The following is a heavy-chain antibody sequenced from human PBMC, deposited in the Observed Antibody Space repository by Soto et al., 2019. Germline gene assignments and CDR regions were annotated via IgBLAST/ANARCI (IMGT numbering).Heavy chain of an antibody. CDR3: ARGLGYDILTGRWPFDI. CDR1: GYTFTSYG. CDR2: ISAYNGNT. Sequence: QVQLVQSGAEVKKPGASVKVSCKASGYTFTSYGISWVRQAPGQGLEWMGWISAYNGNTNHAQKLQGRVTMTTDTSTSTAYMELRSLRSDDTAVYYCARGLGYDILTGRWPFDIWGQGTMVTVSS. V-gene: IGHV1-18*01. J-gene: IGHJ3*02. D-gene: IGHD3-9*01.